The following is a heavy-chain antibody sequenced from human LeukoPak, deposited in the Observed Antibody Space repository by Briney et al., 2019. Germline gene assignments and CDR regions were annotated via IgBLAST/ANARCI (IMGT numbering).Heavy chain of an antibody. J-gene: IGHJ2*01. CDR3: ARVRSSSSLSPWYVDL. D-gene: IGHD6-13*01. Sequence: SETLSLTCTVSGGSISSSSYYWGWIRQPPGKGPEWIGSIYYSGSTYYNPSLKSRVTISVDTSKNQFSLKLSSVTAADTAVYYCARVRSSSSLSPWYVDLWGRGTLVTVSS. CDR1: GGSISSSSYY. V-gene: IGHV4-39*07. CDR2: IYYSGST.